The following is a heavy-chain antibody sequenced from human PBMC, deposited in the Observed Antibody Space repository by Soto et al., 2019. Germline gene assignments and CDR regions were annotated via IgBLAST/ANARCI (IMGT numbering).Heavy chain of an antibody. V-gene: IGHV4-39*01. CDR1: GGSISSSSYY. CDR2: IYYSGST. D-gene: IGHD1-26*01. Sequence: SETLSLTCTVSGGSISSSSYYWGWIRQPPGKGLEWIGSIYYSGSTYYNPSLKSRVTISVDTSKNQFSLKLSSVTAADMAVYYCARQSGSYYYYYGMDVWGQGTTVTVSS. CDR3: ARQSGSYYYYYGMDV. J-gene: IGHJ6*02.